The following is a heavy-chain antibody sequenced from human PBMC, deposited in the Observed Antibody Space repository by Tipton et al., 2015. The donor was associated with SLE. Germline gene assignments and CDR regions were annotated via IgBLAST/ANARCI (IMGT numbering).Heavy chain of an antibody. CDR1: GYTFTGYY. V-gene: IGHV1-2*02. J-gene: IGHJ6*02. Sequence: QVQLAQSGAEVKKPGASVKVSCKASGYTFTGYYMHWVRQAPGQGLEWMGWINPNSGGTNYAQKFQGRGTMTRDTSISTAYMELSRLRSDDTAVYYCARGGSYLVYYYYGMDVWGQGITVIVSS. CDR3: ARGGSYLVYYYYGMDV. CDR2: INPNSGGT. D-gene: IGHD1-26*01.